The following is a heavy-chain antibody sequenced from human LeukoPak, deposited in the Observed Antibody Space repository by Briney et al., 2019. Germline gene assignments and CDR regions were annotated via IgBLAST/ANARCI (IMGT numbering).Heavy chain of an antibody. J-gene: IGHJ5*02. Sequence: SVKVSCKASGGTFSSYAISWVRQAPGQGLEWMGRTIPILGIANYAQKFQGRVTITADESTSTAYMELSSLRSEDTAVYYCARDSSSSPNWFDPWGQGTLVTVSS. CDR3: ARDSSSSPNWFDP. D-gene: IGHD6-13*01. CDR2: TIPILGIA. CDR1: GGTFSSYA. V-gene: IGHV1-69*04.